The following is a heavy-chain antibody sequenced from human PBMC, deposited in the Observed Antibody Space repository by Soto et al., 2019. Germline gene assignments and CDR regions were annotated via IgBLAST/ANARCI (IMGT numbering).Heavy chain of an antibody. CDR3: ARYGSGSSVWFDP. Sequence: PETLSLTCTVSGGSISSYYWSWIRQPPGKGLEWIGYIYYSGSTNYNPSLKSRVTISVDTSKNQFSLKLSSVTAADTAVYYCARYGSGSSVWFDPWGQGTLVTVS. CDR2: IYYSGST. D-gene: IGHD3-10*01. V-gene: IGHV4-59*01. J-gene: IGHJ5*02. CDR1: GGSISSYY.